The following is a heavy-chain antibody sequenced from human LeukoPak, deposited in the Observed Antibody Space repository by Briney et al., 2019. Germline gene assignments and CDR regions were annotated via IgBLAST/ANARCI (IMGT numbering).Heavy chain of an antibody. V-gene: IGHV4-59*08. D-gene: IGHD6-19*01. CDR3: ARNSDRNIWYSSGWCDV. J-gene: IGHJ4*02. Sequence: SETLSLTCTVSGGSISSYYWSWIRQPPGKGLEWIGYIYYSGSTNYNPSLKSRVTISVDTSKNQFSLKLSSVTAADTAVYYCARNSDRNIWYSSGWCDVWGQGTLVTVSS. CDR2: IYYSGST. CDR1: GGSISSYY.